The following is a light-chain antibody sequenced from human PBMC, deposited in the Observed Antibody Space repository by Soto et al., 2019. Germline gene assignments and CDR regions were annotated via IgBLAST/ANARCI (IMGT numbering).Light chain of an antibody. V-gene: IGKV3-20*01. J-gene: IGKJ1*01. Sequence: EIVLTQSPGTLSLSPGERATLSCRSSQSVSSSSLAWYQQQPGQSPRLLIYGASSRATGIPDRFSASGSGTDFTLTISSLQPEDFATYYCQQSYSTPRTFGQGTKVDI. CDR1: QSVSSSS. CDR2: GAS. CDR3: QQSYSTPRT.